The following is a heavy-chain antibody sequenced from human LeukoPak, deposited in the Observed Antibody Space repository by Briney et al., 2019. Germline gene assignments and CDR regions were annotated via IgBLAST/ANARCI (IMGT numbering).Heavy chain of an antibody. Sequence: ASVKVSCKASGYTYTSYAIHWVRQAPGQRLEWMGWISAGNGNTKYSQNFQGRVTFISNTSATTAFMELSSLRSEDAAVYYCARDSGSGSNDYWGQGTLVTVSS. CDR1: GYTYTSYA. CDR3: ARDSGSGSNDY. D-gene: IGHD1-26*01. CDR2: ISAGNGNT. V-gene: IGHV1-3*01. J-gene: IGHJ4*02.